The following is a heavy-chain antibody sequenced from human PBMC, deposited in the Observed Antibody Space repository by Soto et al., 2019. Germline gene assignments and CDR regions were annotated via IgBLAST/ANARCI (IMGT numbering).Heavy chain of an antibody. D-gene: IGHD3-3*01. V-gene: IGHV3-33*01. CDR1: GFTFSSYG. CDR2: IWYDGSNK. CDR3: ARDRSAAYDFKDY. J-gene: IGHJ4*02. Sequence: GGSLRLSCAASGFTFSSYGMHWVRQAPGKGLEWVAVIWYDGSNKYYADSVKGRFTISRDNSKNTLYLQMNSLRAEDTAVYYCARDRSAAYDFKDYWGQGTLVTVSS.